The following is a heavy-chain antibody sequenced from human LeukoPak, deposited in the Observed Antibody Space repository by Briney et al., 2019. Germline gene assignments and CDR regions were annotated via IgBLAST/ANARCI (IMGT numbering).Heavy chain of an antibody. D-gene: IGHD3-22*01. Sequence: PGGSLRLSCAASGFTFSSYGMHWARQAPGKGLEWVAVIWYDGSNKYYADSVKGRFTISRDNSKNTLYLQMNSLRAEDTAVYYCARDPWAYDSSGYYFDYWGQGTLVTVSS. CDR3: ARDPWAYDSSGYYFDY. CDR1: GFTFSSYG. J-gene: IGHJ4*02. CDR2: IWYDGSNK. V-gene: IGHV3-33*01.